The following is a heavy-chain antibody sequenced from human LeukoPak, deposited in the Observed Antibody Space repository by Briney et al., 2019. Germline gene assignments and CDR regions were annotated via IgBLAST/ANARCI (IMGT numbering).Heavy chain of an antibody. CDR3: ARDVGLRSPFDL. CDR1: GGSFSGYY. J-gene: IGHJ2*01. Sequence: SETLSLTRAVYGGSFSGYYWSWIRQPPGKGLEWIGEINHSGSTNYNPSLKSRVTISVDTSKNQFSLKLSSVTAADTAVYYCARDVGLRSPFDLWGRGTLVTVSS. CDR2: INHSGST. V-gene: IGHV4-34*01.